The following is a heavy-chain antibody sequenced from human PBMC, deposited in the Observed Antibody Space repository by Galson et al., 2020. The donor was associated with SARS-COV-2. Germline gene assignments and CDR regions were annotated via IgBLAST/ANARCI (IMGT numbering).Heavy chain of an antibody. CDR1: GFTFSNYW. Sequence: GGSLRLSCAASGFTFSNYWMIWVRQAPGKGLEWVANMNLDGSDKYYVDSVKGRFTISRDNAKNSLYLQLNSLGVEDTAVYYCARGSGRTIDYRGQGALVTVSS. D-gene: IGHD3-10*01. CDR3: ARGSGRTIDY. V-gene: IGHV3-7*01. J-gene: IGHJ4*02. CDR2: MNLDGSDK.